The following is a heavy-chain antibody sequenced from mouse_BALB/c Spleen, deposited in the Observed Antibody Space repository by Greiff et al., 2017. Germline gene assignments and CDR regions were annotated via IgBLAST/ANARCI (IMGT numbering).Heavy chain of an antibody. V-gene: IGHV1-7*01. CDR2: INPSTGYT. CDR1: GYTFTSYW. J-gene: IGHJ2*01. Sequence: QVQLQQSGAELAKPGASVKMSCKASGYTFTSYWMHWVKQRPGQGLEWIGYINPSTGYTEYNQKFKDKATLTADKSSSTAYMQLSSLTSEDTAVYYRARGYFDDGGQGTTLTVSA. CDR3: ARGYFDD.